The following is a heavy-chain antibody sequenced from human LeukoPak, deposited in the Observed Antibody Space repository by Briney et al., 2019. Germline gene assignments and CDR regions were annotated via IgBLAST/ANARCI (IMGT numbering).Heavy chain of an antibody. CDR1: GFTFSSYS. CDR2: ISSSSSYI. D-gene: IGHD5-12*01. V-gene: IGHV3-21*01. Sequence: GGSLRLSCAASGFTFSSYSMNWVRQAPGKGLEWVSSISSSSSYIYYADSVKGRFTISRDNAKNSLYLQMNSLRAEDTAVYYCARGGYSGYDQGSEMATIDDAFDIWGQGTMVTVSS. J-gene: IGHJ3*02. CDR3: ARGGYSGYDQGSEMATIDDAFDI.